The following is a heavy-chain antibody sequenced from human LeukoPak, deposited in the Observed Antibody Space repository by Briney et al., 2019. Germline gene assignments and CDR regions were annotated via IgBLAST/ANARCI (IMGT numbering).Heavy chain of an antibody. Sequence: ASVKVSCKASGGTFSSYAISWVRQAPGQGLEWMGGIIPIFGTANYAQKFQGRVTITADESTSTAYMELSSLRSEDTAVYYCARHPGYSSGWYSDKYYFGYWGQGTLVTVSS. V-gene: IGHV1-69*13. CDR1: GGTFSSYA. CDR2: IIPIFGTA. D-gene: IGHD6-19*01. J-gene: IGHJ4*02. CDR3: ARHPGYSSGWYSDKYYFGY.